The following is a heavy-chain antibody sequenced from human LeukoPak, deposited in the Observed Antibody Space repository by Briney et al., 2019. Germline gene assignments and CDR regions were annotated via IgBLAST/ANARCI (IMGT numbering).Heavy chain of an antibody. CDR1: GFTFSSYE. CDR3: GRDLPTVTSIDY. CDR2: ISSSGSTI. D-gene: IGHD4-17*01. J-gene: IGHJ4*02. V-gene: IGHV3-48*03. Sequence: GGSLRLSCAASGFTFSSYEMNWVRQAPGKGLEWVSYISSSGSTIYYADSVKGRFTISRDNAKNSLYLQMNSLRAEDTAVYYCGRDLPTVTSIDYWGQGTLVTVSS.